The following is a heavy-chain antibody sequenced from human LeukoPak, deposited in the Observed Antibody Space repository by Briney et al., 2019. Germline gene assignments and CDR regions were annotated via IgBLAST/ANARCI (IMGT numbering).Heavy chain of an antibody. Sequence: PGGSLRLSCAASGLTFSTYGMHWVRQAPGRGLEWVAVIWFDGSNKYNADSVRGRFTISRDNSKNTLYLEMNSLRDEDTAVYYCAKASGRYCSSTRCQAPLDYWGQGTLVTVSS. CDR2: IWFDGSNK. V-gene: IGHV3-33*06. J-gene: IGHJ4*02. D-gene: IGHD2-2*01. CDR1: GLTFSTYG. CDR3: AKASGRYCSSTRCQAPLDY.